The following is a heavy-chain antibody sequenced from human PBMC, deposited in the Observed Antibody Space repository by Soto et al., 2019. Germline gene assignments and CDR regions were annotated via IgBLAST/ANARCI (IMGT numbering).Heavy chain of an antibody. J-gene: IGHJ6*02. CDR3: ARDHYVYDILTGYGYYYGMDV. Sequence: SETLSLTCTVSGGSISSGDYYWSWIRQPPGKGLEWIGYIHYSGSTYYNPSLKSRVTISVDTSKNQFSLKLSSVTAADTAVYYCARDHYVYDILTGYGYYYGMDVWGQGTTVTV. CDR2: IHYSGST. CDR1: GGSISSGDYY. V-gene: IGHV4-30-4*01. D-gene: IGHD3-9*01.